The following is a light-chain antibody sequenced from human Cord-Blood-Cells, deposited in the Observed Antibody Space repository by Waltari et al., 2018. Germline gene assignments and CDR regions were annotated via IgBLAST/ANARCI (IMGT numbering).Light chain of an antibody. J-gene: IGKJ2*01. CDR2: GTS. CDR1: QSVSSSD. Sequence: EIVLTQSPGTLSLSPGERATLSCRASQSVSSSDLAWYQQKPGQAPRLLIYGTSSRANGIPDRFSGSGSGTDFTLTISRLEPEDFAVYYCQQYGSSPYTFGQGTKLEIK. CDR3: QQYGSSPYT. V-gene: IGKV3-20*01.